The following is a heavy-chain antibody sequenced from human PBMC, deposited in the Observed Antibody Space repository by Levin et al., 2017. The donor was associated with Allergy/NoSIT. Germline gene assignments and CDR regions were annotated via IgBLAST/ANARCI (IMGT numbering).Heavy chain of an antibody. CDR2: IYHSGST. V-gene: IGHV4-4*02. Sequence: SCAVSGGSISSSNWWSWVRQPPGKGLEWIGEIYHSGSTNYNPSLKSRVTISVDKSKNQFSLKLSSVTAADTAVYYCTTIPPLRKRQLYMDVWGKGTTVTVSS. J-gene: IGHJ6*03. CDR1: GGSISSSNW. CDR3: TTIPPLRKRQLYMDV. D-gene: IGHD5-12*01.